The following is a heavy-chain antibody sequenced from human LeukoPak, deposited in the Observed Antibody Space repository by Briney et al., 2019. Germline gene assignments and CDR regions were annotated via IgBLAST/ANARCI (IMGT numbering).Heavy chain of an antibody. V-gene: IGHV4-4*02. CDR2: IYHSGST. Sequence: PSGSQSLTCAVSGGSIGSSDWWSWVRQPPGKGLEWIGEIYHSGSTNYNPSLKSRVTISVDKSKNQFSLKLNSVTAADTAVYYCARRFGYGVVGGYFDYWGQGTLVTVSS. D-gene: IGHD4/OR15-4a*01. CDR3: ARRFGYGVVGGYFDY. J-gene: IGHJ4*02. CDR1: GGSIGSSDW.